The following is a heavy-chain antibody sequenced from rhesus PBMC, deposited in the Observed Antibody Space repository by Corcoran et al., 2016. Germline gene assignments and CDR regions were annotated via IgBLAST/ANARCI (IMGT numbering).Heavy chain of an antibody. Sequence: QVQLQQWGEGLVKPSETLSLTCAVYGGSVSRYWWGWIRQPPGKGLEWIGRIRSGGRTNYNPSLKSRVTISIDTSKNQFSLKLSSVTAADTAVYYCARSSYASLDVWGRGVLVTVSS. CDR3: ARSSYASLDV. J-gene: IGHJ5-2*02. D-gene: IGHD4-29*01. V-gene: IGHV4-160*01. CDR2: IRSGGRT. CDR1: GGSVSRYW.